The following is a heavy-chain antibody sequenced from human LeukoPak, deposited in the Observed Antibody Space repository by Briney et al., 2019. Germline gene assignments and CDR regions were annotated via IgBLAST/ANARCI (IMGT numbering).Heavy chain of an antibody. V-gene: IGHV3-23*01. Sequence: PGGSLRLSCEGSGFTFSSNVMSWVRQAPGRGLEWVSNIGWNSGNVHYADPVKGRFTISRDNSNNTLYLQMYSLRDEDTALYHCAKGRFDTGGYHYSFDSWGPGTLVTVSS. CDR2: IGWNSGNV. CDR3: AKGRFDTGGYHYSFDS. CDR1: GFTFSSNV. D-gene: IGHD3-22*01. J-gene: IGHJ4*02.